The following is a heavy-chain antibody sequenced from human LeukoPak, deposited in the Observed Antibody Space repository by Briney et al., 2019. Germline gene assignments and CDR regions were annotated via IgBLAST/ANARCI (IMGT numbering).Heavy chain of an antibody. J-gene: IGHJ4*02. V-gene: IGHV3-53*01. CDR1: GVAVSNNY. D-gene: IGHD1-26*01. Sequence: PGGSLRLSCAASGVAVSNNYMSWVRQAPGKGLEWVSIIYSGGITYYGDSVKGRFTISRNNSKNTLYLQMNSLRAEDTAVYYCAKDMWELLRTFDDFWGQGTLVTVSS. CDR2: IYSGGIT. CDR3: AKDMWELLRTFDDF.